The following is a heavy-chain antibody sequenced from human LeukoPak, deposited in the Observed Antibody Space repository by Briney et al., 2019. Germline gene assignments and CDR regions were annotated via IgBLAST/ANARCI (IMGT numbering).Heavy chain of an antibody. V-gene: IGHV1-69*13. CDR3: ARGPIVVVPAASGNWFDP. J-gene: IGHJ5*02. Sequence: GASVKVSCKASGGTFSSYAISWVRQAPGQGLEWMAGIIPIFGTANYAQKFQGRVTITADESTSTAYMELSSLRSEDTAVYYCARGPIVVVPAASGNWFDPWGQGTLVTVSS. CDR2: IIPIFGTA. CDR1: GGTFSSYA. D-gene: IGHD2-2*01.